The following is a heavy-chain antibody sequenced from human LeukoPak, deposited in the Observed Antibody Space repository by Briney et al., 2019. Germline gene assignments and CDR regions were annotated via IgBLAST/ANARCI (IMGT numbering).Heavy chain of an antibody. V-gene: IGHV4-39*07. J-gene: IGHJ4*02. D-gene: IGHD6-13*01. CDR2: IYYSGST. CDR3: ARDIAAAGTHFDY. CDR1: GGSISSSSYY. Sequence: SETLSLTCTVSGGSISSSSYYWGWIRQPPGKGLEWIGSIYYSGSTYYNPSLKSRVIISVDTSKNQFSLKLSSVTAADTAVYYCARDIAAAGTHFDYWGQGILVTVSS.